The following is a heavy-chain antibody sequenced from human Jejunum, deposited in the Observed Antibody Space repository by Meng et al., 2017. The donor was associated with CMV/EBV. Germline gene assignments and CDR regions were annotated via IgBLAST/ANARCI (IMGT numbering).Heavy chain of an antibody. D-gene: IGHD3-10*01. CDR2: IHHSGTT. CDR1: GDSIRTYW. Sequence: VSGDSIRTYWWSWIRQSPGKGLEWIGYIHHSGTTNHNPSLRSRVIMSVDTSNNQFSLKLTSVTAADTAVYYCARLPQTWFGESIDYWGQGTLVTVSS. V-gene: IGHV4-59*01. J-gene: IGHJ4*02. CDR3: ARLPQTWFGESIDY.